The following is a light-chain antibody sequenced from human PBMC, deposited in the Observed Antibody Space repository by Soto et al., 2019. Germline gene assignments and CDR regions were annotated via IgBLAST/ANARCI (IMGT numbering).Light chain of an antibody. J-gene: IGKJ4*01. CDR2: ATS. Sequence: DIQMTQSPSSLSASIGDRVTITCRASPGISNYLAWYQQKPGKVPKLLIYATSTLQSGVPSRFSGSGSGTDFTLTIGSLQPEDFATYYCQKCDSAPLTFGGGTKVEIK. CDR1: PGISNY. CDR3: QKCDSAPLT. V-gene: IGKV1-27*01.